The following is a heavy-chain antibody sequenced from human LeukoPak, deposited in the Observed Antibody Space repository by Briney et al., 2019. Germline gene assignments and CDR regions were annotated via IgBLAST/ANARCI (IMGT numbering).Heavy chain of an antibody. CDR2: ISGSGGST. D-gene: IGHD5-12*01. J-gene: IGHJ4*02. V-gene: IGHV3-23*01. CDR1: GFTFSSYA. CDR3: AKLVYSGYDGDY. Sequence: GGSLRLSCAASGFTFSSYATSWVRQAPGKGLEWVSAISGSGGSTYYADSVKGRFTISRDNSKNTLYLQMNSLRAEDTAVYYCAKLVYSGYDGDYWGQGTLVTVSS.